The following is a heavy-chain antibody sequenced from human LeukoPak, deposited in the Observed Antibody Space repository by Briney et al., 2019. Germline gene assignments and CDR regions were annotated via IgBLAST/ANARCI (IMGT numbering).Heavy chain of an antibody. CDR2: MNPNSGNT. J-gene: IGHJ4*02. D-gene: IGHD4-17*01. Sequence: ASVKVSCKASGYTFTSYDINWVRQATGQGLEWMGWMNPNSGNTGYAQKFQGRVTITRDTSASTAYMELSSLRSEDTAVYYCARPTTVTTFDYWGQGTLVTVSS. CDR3: ARPTTVTTFDY. V-gene: IGHV1-8*01. CDR1: GYTFTSYD.